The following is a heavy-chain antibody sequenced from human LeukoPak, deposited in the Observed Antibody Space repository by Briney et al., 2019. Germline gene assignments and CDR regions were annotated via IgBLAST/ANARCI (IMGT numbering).Heavy chain of an antibody. CDR1: GYTFTSYY. V-gene: IGHV1-46*01. CDR3: ARDRANRQVVAATDFDY. CDR2: INPSGGST. J-gene: IGHJ4*02. D-gene: IGHD2-15*01. Sequence: GASVKVSCKAPGYTFTSYYMHWVRQAPGQGLEWMGIINPSGGSTSYAQKFQGRVTMTRDMSTSTVYMELSSLRSEDTAVYCCARDRANRQVVAATDFDYWGQGTLVTVSS.